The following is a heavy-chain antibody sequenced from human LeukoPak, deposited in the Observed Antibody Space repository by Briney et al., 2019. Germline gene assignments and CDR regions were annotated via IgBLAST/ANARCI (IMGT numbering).Heavy chain of an antibody. CDR2: IYPGDSDT. Sequence: GESLKISCKGSGYRFTRYWIGWVRQMPGKGLEWMGIIYPGDSDTRYSPSFQGQVTISADKSISTAYLQWSSLKASDTAMYYCARREYCSGGGCYWFDPWGQGTLVTVSS. CDR3: ARREYCSGGGCYWFDP. V-gene: IGHV5-51*01. CDR1: GYRFTRYW. D-gene: IGHD2-15*01. J-gene: IGHJ5*02.